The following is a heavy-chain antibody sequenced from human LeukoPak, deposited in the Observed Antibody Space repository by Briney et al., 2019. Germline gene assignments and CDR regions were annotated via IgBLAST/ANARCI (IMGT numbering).Heavy chain of an antibody. CDR3: ARDSPRTYHYDSSGPGPEYFQH. CDR1: GYTFTSYG. V-gene: IGHV1-18*01. CDR2: ISAYNGNT. J-gene: IGHJ1*01. Sequence: ASVKVSCKASGYTFTSYGISWVRQAPGQGLEWMGWISAYNGNTNYAQKLQGRVTMTTDTSTSTAYMELRSLRSDDTAVYYCARDSPRTYHYDSSGPGPEYFQHWGQGTLVTVSS. D-gene: IGHD3-22*01.